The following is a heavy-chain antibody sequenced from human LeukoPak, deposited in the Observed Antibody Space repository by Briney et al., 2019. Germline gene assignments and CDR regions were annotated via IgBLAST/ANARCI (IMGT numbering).Heavy chain of an antibody. J-gene: IGHJ4*02. Sequence: GESLKISCKDSGYNFTSYWIGWVRRMPGKGLEWMGIIYPGDSDTRYSPSFQGQVTISADKSISTAYLQWSSLKASDTAMYYCARAVNYGDFDYWGQGTLATVSS. CDR3: ARAVNYGDFDY. CDR1: GYNFTSYW. D-gene: IGHD4-11*01. CDR2: IYPGDSDT. V-gene: IGHV5-51*01.